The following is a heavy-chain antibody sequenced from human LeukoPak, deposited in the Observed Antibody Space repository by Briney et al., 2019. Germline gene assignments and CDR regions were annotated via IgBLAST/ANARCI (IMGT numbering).Heavy chain of an antibody. CDR2: ISGSGGST. D-gene: IGHD3-3*01. CDR1: GFTFSSYA. V-gene: IGHV3-23*01. Sequence: GGSLRLSCAASGFTFSSYAMSWVRQAPGKGLEWVSAISGSGGSTYYADSVKGRFTISRDNSKNTLYLQMNSLRAEDTAVYYCARDSPRGSYDFWSGYYTPLDYWGQGTLVTVSS. CDR3: ARDSPRGSYDFWSGYYTPLDY. J-gene: IGHJ4*02.